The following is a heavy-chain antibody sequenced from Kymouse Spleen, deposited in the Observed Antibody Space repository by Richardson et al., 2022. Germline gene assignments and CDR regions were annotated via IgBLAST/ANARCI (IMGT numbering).Heavy chain of an antibody. CDR1: GGSISSSSYY. D-gene: IGHD3-3*01. V-gene: IGHV4-39*01. CDR2: IYYSGST. J-gene: IGHJ4*02. CDR3: ARRGDFWSGYYDFDY. Sequence: QLQLQESGPGLVKPSETLSLTCTVSGGSISSSSYYWGWIRQPPGKGLEWIGSIYYSGSTYYNPSLKSRVTISVDTSKNQFSLKLSSVTAADTAVYYCARRGDFWSGYYDFDYWGQGTLVTVSS.